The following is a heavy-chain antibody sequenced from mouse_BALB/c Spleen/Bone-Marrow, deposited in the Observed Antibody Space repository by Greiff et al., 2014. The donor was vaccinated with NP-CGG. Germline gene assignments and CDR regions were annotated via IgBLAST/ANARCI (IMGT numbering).Heavy chain of an antibody. V-gene: IGHV1S22*01. CDR2: IYPGSGST. CDR3: TRRGLGRGGFDY. D-gene: IGHD4-1*01. Sequence: LQQSGSELVRPGASVKLSCKASGYTFTSYWMRWVKQRPGQGLEWIGNIYPGSGSTNYDEKFKSKATLTVDTSSSTAYMQLSSLTSEDSAVYYCTRRGLGRGGFDYWGQGTTLTVSS. CDR1: GYTFTSYW. J-gene: IGHJ2*01.